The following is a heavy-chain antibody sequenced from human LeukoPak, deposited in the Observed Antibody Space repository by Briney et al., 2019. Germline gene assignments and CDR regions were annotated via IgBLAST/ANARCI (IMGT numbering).Heavy chain of an antibody. CDR3: ARRLGYCTSTTCLLPFDY. D-gene: IGHD2-2*01. CDR1: GFTVSTYY. CDR2: IYSGGST. V-gene: IGHV3-53*01. Sequence: GGSLRLSCAASGFTVSTYYMTWVRQAPGKGLECVSVIYSGGSTYYADSVKGRFTVSRDNSKNTLYLQMNSLRAEDTAMYYCARRLGYCTSTTCLLPFDYWGQGTLVTVSS. J-gene: IGHJ4*02.